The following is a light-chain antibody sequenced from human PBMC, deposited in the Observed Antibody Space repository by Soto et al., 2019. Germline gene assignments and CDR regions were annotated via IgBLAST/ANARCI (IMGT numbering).Light chain of an antibody. CDR2: GAS. CDR3: QQANSFPQVT. V-gene: IGKV3-15*01. J-gene: IGKJ4*01. CDR1: QRISSN. Sequence: EMVMTQSPATLSVSPGERATLSCRARQRISSNLAWYQQKPGQAPRLLIYGASTRATGIPARFSGSGSGTEFTLTISSLQPEDFATYYCQQANSFPQVTFGGGTKVDIK.